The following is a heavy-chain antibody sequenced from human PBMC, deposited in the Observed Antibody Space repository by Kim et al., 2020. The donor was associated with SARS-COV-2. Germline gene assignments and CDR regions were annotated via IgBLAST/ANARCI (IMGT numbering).Heavy chain of an antibody. D-gene: IGHD3-22*01. Sequence: SVKVSCKASGGTFSSYAISWVRQAPGQGLEWMGRIIPILGIANYAQKFQGRVTITADKSTSTAYMELSSLRSEDTAVYYCAREERTYYYDSSGYLYYFDYWGQGTLVTVSS. CDR1: GGTFSSYA. J-gene: IGHJ4*02. CDR3: AREERTYYYDSSGYLYYFDY. CDR2: IIPILGIA. V-gene: IGHV1-69*04.